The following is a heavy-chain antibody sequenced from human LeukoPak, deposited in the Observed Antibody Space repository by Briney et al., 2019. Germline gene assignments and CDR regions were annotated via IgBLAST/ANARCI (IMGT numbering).Heavy chain of an antibody. CDR1: GFTFNNYW. CDR3: ARVESYCSSTSCYETFDY. CDR2: IKPDGSEK. V-gene: IGHV3-7*01. Sequence: GSLRLSCAASGFTFNNYWMSWVRQAPGKGLEWVANIKPDGSEKFYVDSVKGRCTISRDNAENSLYLQINSLRAEDTAVYYCARVESYCSSTSCYETFDYWGQGTLVTVSS. J-gene: IGHJ4*02. D-gene: IGHD2-2*01.